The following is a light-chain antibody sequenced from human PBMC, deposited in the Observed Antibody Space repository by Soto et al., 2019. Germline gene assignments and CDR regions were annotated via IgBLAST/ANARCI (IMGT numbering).Light chain of an antibody. Sequence: EIVLTQSPGTLSLFPGERATLSCRASQSISSNYLAWYQQKPGQAPRLLIHGASNRATGIPDRFSGAGSGPAFPHTISRLEPEDFAVYYCHQYGSAPAWTFGQGTKVEIE. V-gene: IGKV3-20*01. J-gene: IGKJ1*01. CDR1: QSISSNY. CDR2: GAS. CDR3: HQYGSAPAWT.